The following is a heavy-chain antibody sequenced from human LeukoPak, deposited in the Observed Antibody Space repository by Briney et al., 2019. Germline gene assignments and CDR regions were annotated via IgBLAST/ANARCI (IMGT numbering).Heavy chain of an antibody. V-gene: IGHV3-74*01. CDR2: INSDGSST. Sequence: GGSLRLSCAASGFAFSSYWMHWVRQAPGKGLVWVSRINSDGSSTSYADSVKGRFTISRDNANNTLYLQMNSLRAEDTAVYYCARGTGYSVFDIWGQGTMVTVSS. J-gene: IGHJ3*02. CDR3: ARGTGYSVFDI. CDR1: GFAFSSYW. D-gene: IGHD1-26*01.